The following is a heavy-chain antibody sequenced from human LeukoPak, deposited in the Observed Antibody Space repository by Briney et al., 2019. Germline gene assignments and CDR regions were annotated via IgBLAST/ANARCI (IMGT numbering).Heavy chain of an antibody. CDR1: GFTFNNYE. Sequence: GGSLRLSCAASGFTFNNYEMSWVRQAPGKGLEWVSHISSRSSTIYYADPVMGRFTISRGNAKNSLYLQMNSLRVEDTGVYYCTRGLNEFYGMDVWGQGTTVTVSS. J-gene: IGHJ6*02. D-gene: IGHD6-19*01. CDR2: ISSRSSTI. CDR3: TRGLNEFYGMDV. V-gene: IGHV3-48*03.